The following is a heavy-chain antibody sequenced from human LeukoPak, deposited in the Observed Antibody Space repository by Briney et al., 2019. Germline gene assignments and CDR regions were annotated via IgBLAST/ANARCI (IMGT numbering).Heavy chain of an antibody. D-gene: IGHD4/OR15-4a*01. CDR2: IYYSGST. V-gene: IGHV4-39*01. Sequence: PSETLSLTCPVSGGSISSSSYYWGWIRQPPEKGLEWIRSIYYSGSTYYNPSLKSRVTISVDTSKNQLSLKLSSVTAADTAVYYCARPLVRDYYFDYWGQGTLLTVPS. CDR3: ARPLVRDYYFDY. J-gene: IGHJ4*02. CDR1: GGSISSSSYY.